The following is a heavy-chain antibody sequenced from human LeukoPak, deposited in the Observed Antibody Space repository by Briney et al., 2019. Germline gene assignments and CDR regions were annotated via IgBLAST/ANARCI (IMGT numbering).Heavy chain of an antibody. CDR2: ISGSGGST. Sequence: GGSLRLSCAASGFTFSSYAMGWVRQAPGKGLEWVSAISGSGGSTYYADSVKGRFTISRDNSKNTLYLQMNSLRAEDTAVYYCAKVSRQQRVGYYFDYWGQGTLVTVSS. D-gene: IGHD6-13*01. V-gene: IGHV3-23*01. CDR3: AKVSRQQRVGYYFDY. J-gene: IGHJ4*02. CDR1: GFTFSSYA.